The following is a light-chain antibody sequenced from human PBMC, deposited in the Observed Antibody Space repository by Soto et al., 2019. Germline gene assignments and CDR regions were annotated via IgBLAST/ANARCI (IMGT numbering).Light chain of an antibody. Sequence: EIVLTQSPGTLSLSPGERATLSCRASQSVDNNYLAWFQQKPGQAPRLLIDDASRRATCIPDRFSGSGSGTDFTLTISRLEPEDFAVYYCQQCAHSPLTFGGGTKVEI. CDR2: DAS. V-gene: IGKV3-20*01. CDR1: QSVDNNY. CDR3: QQCAHSPLT. J-gene: IGKJ4*01.